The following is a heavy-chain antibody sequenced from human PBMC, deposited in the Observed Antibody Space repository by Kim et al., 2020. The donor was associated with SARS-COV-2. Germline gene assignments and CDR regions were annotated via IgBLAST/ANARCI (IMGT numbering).Heavy chain of an antibody. D-gene: IGHD4-17*01. CDR3: ARGVPPHDYGDYGFDY. CDR2: IYYSGST. Sequence: SETLSLTCTVSGGSISSGGYYWSWIRQHPGKGLEWIGYIYYSGSTYYNPSLKSRVTISVDTSKNQFSLKLSSVTAADTAVYYCARGVPPHDYGDYGFDYWGQGTLVTVSS. CDR1: GGSISSGGYY. V-gene: IGHV4-31*03. J-gene: IGHJ4*02.